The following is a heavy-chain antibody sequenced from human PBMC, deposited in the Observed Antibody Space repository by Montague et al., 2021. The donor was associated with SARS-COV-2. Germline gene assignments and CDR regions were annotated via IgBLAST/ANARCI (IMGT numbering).Heavy chain of an antibody. Sequence: SLRLSCAASGFTFSSYEMNWVRQAPGKGLEWVSYISSSGSTIYYADSVKGRFTTSRDNAKNSLYLQMNSLRAEDTAVYYCARVVTIFGVVTYYYYYYMDVWGKGTTVTVSS. V-gene: IGHV3-48*03. J-gene: IGHJ6*03. CDR2: ISSSGSTI. CDR1: GFTFSSYE. CDR3: ARVVTIFGVVTYYYYYYMDV. D-gene: IGHD3-3*01.